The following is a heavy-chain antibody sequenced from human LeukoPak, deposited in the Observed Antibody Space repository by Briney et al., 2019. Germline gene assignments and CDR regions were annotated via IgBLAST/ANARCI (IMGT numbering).Heavy chain of an antibody. V-gene: IGHV3-23*01. CDR3: AKGQVAGRIAAAGSDY. D-gene: IGHD6-13*01. CDR2: ISGSGGST. J-gene: IGHJ4*02. Sequence: GGSLRLSCAASGFTFSSYAMSWVRQAPGKGLEWVSAISGSGGSTYYADSVKGRFTISRGNSKNTLYLQMNSLRAEDTAVYYCAKGQVAGRIAAAGSDYWGQGTLVTVSS. CDR1: GFTFSSYA.